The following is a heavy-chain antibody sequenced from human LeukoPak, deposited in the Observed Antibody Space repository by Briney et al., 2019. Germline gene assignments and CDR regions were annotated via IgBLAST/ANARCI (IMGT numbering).Heavy chain of an antibody. CDR2: INHSGST. V-gene: IGHV4-34*01. J-gene: IGHJ4*02. CDR3: ARGDDYGGNLNY. CDR1: GGSFSGYY. Sequence: SETLSLTCAVYGGSFSGYYWSWIRQPPGKGLEWIGEINHSGSTNYNPSLKSRVTISVDTSKNQFSLKLSSVTAADTAVYYCARGDDYGGNLNYWGQGTLVTVSS. D-gene: IGHD4-23*01.